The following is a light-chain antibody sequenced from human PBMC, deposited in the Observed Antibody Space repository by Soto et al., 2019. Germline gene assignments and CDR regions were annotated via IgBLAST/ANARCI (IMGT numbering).Light chain of an antibody. CDR2: GAS. Sequence: EIVMTQSPATLSVSPGERATLSCRASQSVSSNLAWYQQKPGQAPRLLIYGASTRATGIPARFSGSGSGTDFTLTISSLQSEDFAVNYCQQYSNWPPWTFGQGTKVEIK. CDR3: QQYSNWPPWT. CDR1: QSVSSN. V-gene: IGKV3-15*01. J-gene: IGKJ1*01.